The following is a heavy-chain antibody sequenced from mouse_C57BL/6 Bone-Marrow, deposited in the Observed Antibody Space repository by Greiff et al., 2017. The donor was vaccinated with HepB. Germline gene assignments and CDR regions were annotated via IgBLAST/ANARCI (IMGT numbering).Heavy chain of an antibody. V-gene: IGHV5-4*01. CDR3: ARDGEVVGGD. Sequence: VQLKESGGGLVKPGGSLKLSCAASGFTFSSYAMSWVRQTPEKRLEWVATISDGGSYTYYPDNVKGRFTISRDNAKNNLYLQMSHLKSEDTAMYYCARDGEVVGGDWGQGTTLTVSS. J-gene: IGHJ2*01. CDR1: GFTFSSYA. D-gene: IGHD1-1*01. CDR2: ISDGGSYT.